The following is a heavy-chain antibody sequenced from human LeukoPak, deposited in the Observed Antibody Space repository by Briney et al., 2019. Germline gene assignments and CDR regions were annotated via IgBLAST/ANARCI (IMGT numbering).Heavy chain of an antibody. Sequence: GESLKISCKGSGYSFSTYWIGWVRQMPGKGLEWMGIIYPRDSDTRYSPSFQGQVTISADKSIGTAYLQWSSLKTSDTAIYYCARHTSYGSDYWGQGTLVTVSS. J-gene: IGHJ4*02. CDR2: IYPRDSDT. CDR1: GYSFSTYW. V-gene: IGHV5-51*01. CDR3: ARHTSYGSDY. D-gene: IGHD5-24*01.